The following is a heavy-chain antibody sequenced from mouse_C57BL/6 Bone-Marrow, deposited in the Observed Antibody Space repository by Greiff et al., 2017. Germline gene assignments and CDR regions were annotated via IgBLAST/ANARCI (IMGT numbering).Heavy chain of an antibody. CDR3: ARGIWYFDV. CDR1: GFTFSDYG. V-gene: IGHV5-15*01. CDR2: ISNLAYSI. J-gene: IGHJ1*03. Sequence: DVMLVESGGGLVQPGGSLKLSCAASGFTFSDYGMAWVRQAPRKGPEWVAFISNLAYSIYYADTVTGRFTISRENAKNTLYLEMSSLRSEDTAMYYCARGIWYFDVWGTGTTVTVSS.